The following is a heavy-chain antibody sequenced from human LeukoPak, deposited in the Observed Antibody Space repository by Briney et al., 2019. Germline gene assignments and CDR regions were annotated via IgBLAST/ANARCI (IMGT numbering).Heavy chain of an antibody. Sequence: PGGSLRLSCAASGFTFSTFGMHWVRQAPGTGLEWVAVVSHDGSQTYYADSVKGRFTISRDNSRNTLYLQMNSLRPEDTAVYYCAKDYYDRYFDSWGQGTLVTVSS. CDR1: GFTFSTFG. CDR2: VSHDGSQT. CDR3: AKDYYDRYFDS. D-gene: IGHD3-22*01. V-gene: IGHV3-30*18. J-gene: IGHJ4*02.